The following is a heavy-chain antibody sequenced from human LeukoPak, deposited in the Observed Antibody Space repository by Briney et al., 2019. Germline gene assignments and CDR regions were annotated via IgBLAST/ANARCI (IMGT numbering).Heavy chain of an antibody. CDR3: ARASPLHYYYMDV. CDR1: GYSISCGYY. V-gene: IGHV4-38-2*02. CDR2: IYHSGST. Sequence: SETLSLTCTVSGYSISCGYYWGWIRQPLGKGLEWIGSIYHSGSTYYNPSLKSRVTISVDTSKNQFSLKLSSVTAADTAVYYSARASPLHYYYMDVWGKGTTVTVSS. J-gene: IGHJ6*03.